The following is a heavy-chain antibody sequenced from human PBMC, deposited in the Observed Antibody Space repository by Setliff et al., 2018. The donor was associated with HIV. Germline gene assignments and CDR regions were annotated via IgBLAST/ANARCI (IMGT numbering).Heavy chain of an antibody. D-gene: IGHD5-12*01. CDR1: GFIFEDYA. CDR3: TTVGYSGYADLDY. CDR2: IKSKTDGGTS. Sequence: PGGSLRLSCAASGFIFEDYAMNWVRQAPGKGLEWVGRIKSKTDGGTSDYAAPVKGRFTISRDDSKTTLYLQMSSLKTEDTAGYYCTTVGYSGYADLDYWGQGTLVTVSS. V-gene: IGHV3-15*01. J-gene: IGHJ4*02.